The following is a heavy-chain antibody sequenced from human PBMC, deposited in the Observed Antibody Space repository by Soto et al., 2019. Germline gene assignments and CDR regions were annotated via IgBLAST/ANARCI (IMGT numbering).Heavy chain of an antibody. J-gene: IGHJ4*02. D-gene: IGHD3-22*01. CDR3: ARQGSYYESTGHPSAIFDC. V-gene: IGHV4-59*08. Sequence: QVQLQESGPRLVKPSETLSLTCNVSGDSIRSYYWSWIRQSPGKGLEWIGSIYHSGSTNYNPSLRSRVTISVDTSKREFTRNLNSVTAADTAVYYWARQGSYYESTGHPSAIFDCWGQGALVTVSS. CDR1: GDSIRSYY. CDR2: IYHSGST.